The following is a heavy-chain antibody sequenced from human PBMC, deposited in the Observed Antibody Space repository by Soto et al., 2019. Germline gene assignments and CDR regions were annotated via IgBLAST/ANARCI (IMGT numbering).Heavy chain of an antibody. Sequence: ASVKVSCKASGYTFTSYYMHWVRQAPGQGLEWMGIINPSGGSTSYAQKFQGRVTMTRDTSTSTVYMELNSLRAEDTAVYYCWAYCTNGVCYRTPYYYYGMDVWGQGTTVTVSS. V-gene: IGHV1-46*01. J-gene: IGHJ6*02. CDR2: INPSGGST. CDR1: GYTFTSYY. CDR3: WAYCTNGVCYRTPYYYYGMDV. D-gene: IGHD2-8*01.